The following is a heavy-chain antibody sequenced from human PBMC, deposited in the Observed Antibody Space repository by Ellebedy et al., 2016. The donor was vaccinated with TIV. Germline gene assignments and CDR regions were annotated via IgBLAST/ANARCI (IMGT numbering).Heavy chain of an antibody. CDR1: GYTFTSYY. CDR3: ARTVQRPVEFDY. Sequence: ASVKVSCKASGYTFTSYYMHWVRQAPGQGLEWMGGIIPIFGTANYAQKFQGRVTITADESTSTAYMELRSLRSDDTAVYYCARTVQRPVEFDYWGQGTLVTVSS. D-gene: IGHD4-23*01. CDR2: IIPIFGTA. V-gene: IGHV1-69*13. J-gene: IGHJ4*02.